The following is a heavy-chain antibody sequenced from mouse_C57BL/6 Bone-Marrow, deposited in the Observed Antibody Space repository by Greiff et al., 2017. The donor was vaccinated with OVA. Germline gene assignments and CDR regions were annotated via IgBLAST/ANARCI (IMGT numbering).Heavy chain of an antibody. V-gene: IGHV14-3*01. CDR3: APLAVYDLYYFDY. CDR2: IDPANGNT. D-gene: IGHD2-3*01. CDR1: GFNIKNTY. J-gene: IGHJ2*01. Sequence: EVQLQQSVAELVRPGASVKLSCTASGFNIKNTYMHWVKQRPEQGLEWIGRIDPANGNTKYAPKFQGKATITADTSSNTAYLPLSSLTSEDTAIYYCAPLAVYDLYYFDYWGQGTTLTVSS.